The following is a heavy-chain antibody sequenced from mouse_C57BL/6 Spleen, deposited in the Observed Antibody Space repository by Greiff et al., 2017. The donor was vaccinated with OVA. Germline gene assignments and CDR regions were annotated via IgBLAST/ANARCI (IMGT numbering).Heavy chain of an antibody. Sequence: VQLQQSGTVLARPGASVKMSCKTSGYTFTSYWMHWVKQRPGQGLEWIGAIYPGNSDTSYNQKFKGKAKLTAVTSASTAYMELSSLTNEDSAVYYGTRDDDYDDGTDYFDYWGQGTTLTVSS. J-gene: IGHJ2*01. V-gene: IGHV1-5*01. CDR3: TRDDDYDDGTDYFDY. D-gene: IGHD2-4*01. CDR2: IYPGNSDT. CDR1: GYTFTSYW.